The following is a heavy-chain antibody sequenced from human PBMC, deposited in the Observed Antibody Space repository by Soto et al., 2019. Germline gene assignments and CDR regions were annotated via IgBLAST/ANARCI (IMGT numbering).Heavy chain of an antibody. D-gene: IGHD6-13*01. J-gene: IGHJ5*02. Sequence: PGESLKISCKGSGYSFSSYWIAWVRQMPGKGLEWMGIIYPGDSDTRYSPSFQGQVTFSADKSISTAYLQWSGLKASDTAMYYCARRSTTSWYADPWGQGTLVTVS. CDR1: GYSFSSYW. CDR2: IYPGDSDT. CDR3: ARRSTTSWYADP. V-gene: IGHV5-51*01.